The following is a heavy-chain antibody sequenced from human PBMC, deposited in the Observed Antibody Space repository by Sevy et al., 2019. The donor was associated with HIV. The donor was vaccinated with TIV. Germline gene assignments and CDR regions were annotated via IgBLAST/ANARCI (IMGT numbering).Heavy chain of an antibody. CDR2: IYYGGNT. J-gene: IGHJ4*02. Sequence: SETLSLTCIVSGGSVTTTGYYWGWVRQPPGKGLEWIGNIYYGGNTFYKPSLKSRVSISVDTSNNRFSLKLNSVTAADTADYYCATGRRSGSPFDSWGQGTLVTVSS. D-gene: IGHD6-19*01. CDR1: GGSVTTTGYY. CDR3: ATGRRSGSPFDS. V-gene: IGHV4-39*02.